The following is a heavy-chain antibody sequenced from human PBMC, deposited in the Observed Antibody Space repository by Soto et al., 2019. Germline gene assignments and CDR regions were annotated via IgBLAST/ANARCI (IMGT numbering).Heavy chain of an antibody. Sequence: EVQLVESGGGLVQSGGSLRLSCIASGFTFSSYWMSWVHQAPRKGLEWVANIKQDGSETHYGDSVKGRFSISRDNAKNSLYLQMNSLRAEDTAVYYCASYLSSGPIDYWGQGTLVTVSS. V-gene: IGHV3-7*02. D-gene: IGHD2-21*01. J-gene: IGHJ4*02. CDR3: ASYLSSGPIDY. CDR1: GFTFSSYW. CDR2: IKQDGSET.